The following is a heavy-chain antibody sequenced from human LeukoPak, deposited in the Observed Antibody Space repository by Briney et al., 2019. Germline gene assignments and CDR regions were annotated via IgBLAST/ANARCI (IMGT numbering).Heavy chain of an antibody. CDR1: GHYW. V-gene: IGHV3-74*01. CDR3: VSFYETY. CDR2: INSDGSWT. J-gene: IGHJ4*02. Sequence: GGSLRLSCAASGHYWMHWVRQAPGKGLAWVSHINSDGSWTSYAYSVKGRFTISKDNAKNTVYLQMNNLRAEDTAVYYCVSFYETYWGRGTLVTVSS. D-gene: IGHD2-2*01.